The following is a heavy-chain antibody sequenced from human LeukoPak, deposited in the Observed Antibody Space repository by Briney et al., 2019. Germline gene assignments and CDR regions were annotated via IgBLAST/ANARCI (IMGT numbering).Heavy chain of an antibody. CDR3: ARFSNQVGAAWSWFGP. D-gene: IGHD1-26*01. CDR2: IDYSGST. J-gene: IGHJ5*02. CDR1: GGSISSSSYY. V-gene: IGHV4-39*07. Sequence: SSETLSLTCTVSGGSISSSSYYWGWIRQPPGKGLEWIGSIDYSGSTYYNPSLKSRVTISVDTSKKQFSLKLSSLTAADTAVYYCARFSNQVGAAWSWFGPWGQGTLVTVSS.